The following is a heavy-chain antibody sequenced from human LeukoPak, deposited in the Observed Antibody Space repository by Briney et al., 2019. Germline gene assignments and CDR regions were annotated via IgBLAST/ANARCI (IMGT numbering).Heavy chain of an antibody. CDR1: GYTFTGYY. CDR3: ARGVRDGYNLYYYYYMDV. J-gene: IGHJ6*03. Sequence: ASVKVSCKASGYTFTGYYMHWVRQAPGQGLEWMGWINPNSGSTNYAQKFQGRVTMTRDTSISTAYMELSRLRSDDTAVYYCARGVRDGYNLYYYYYMDVWGKGTTVTVSS. V-gene: IGHV1-2*02. CDR2: INPNSGST. D-gene: IGHD5-24*01.